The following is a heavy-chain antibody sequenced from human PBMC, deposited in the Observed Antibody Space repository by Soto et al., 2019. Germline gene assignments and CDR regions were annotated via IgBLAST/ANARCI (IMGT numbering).Heavy chain of an antibody. CDR3: AKDLGRSLRLGELSLFN. CDR2: ISGSGGST. J-gene: IGHJ4*02. V-gene: IGHV3-23*01. D-gene: IGHD3-16*02. Sequence: GGSLRLSCAASGFTFSSYAMSWVRQAPGKGLEWVSAISGSGGSTYYADSVKGRFTISRDNSKNTLYLQMNSLRAEDTAVYYCAKDLGRSLRLGELSLFNWGQGTLVTVSS. CDR1: GFTFSSYA.